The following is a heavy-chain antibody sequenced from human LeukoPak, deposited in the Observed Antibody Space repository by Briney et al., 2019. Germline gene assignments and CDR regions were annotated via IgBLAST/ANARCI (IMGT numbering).Heavy chain of an antibody. V-gene: IGHV3-73*01. CDR2: IRSKANSYAT. CDR3: TRRTPCTNGVCPDY. J-gene: IGHJ4*02. CDR1: GFTFSGSA. D-gene: IGHD2-8*01. Sequence: PGGSLRLSCAASGFTFSGSAMHWVRQASGKGLEWVGCIRSKANSYATAYAASVKGRFTISRDDPKNTAYLQMNSLKTEDTAVYYCTRRTPCTNGVCPDYWGQGTLVTVSS.